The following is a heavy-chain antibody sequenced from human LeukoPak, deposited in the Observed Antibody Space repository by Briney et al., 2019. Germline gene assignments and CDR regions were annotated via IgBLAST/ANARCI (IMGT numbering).Heavy chain of an antibody. D-gene: IGHD4-23*01. V-gene: IGHV3-53*01. J-gene: IGHJ4*02. CDR2: MYSGGST. Sequence: GGSLRLSCAASGFTVSTYYMNWVRQAPGKGLEWVSVMYSGGSTYHAESVKGRFTISRDNSRNTLYLQMNSLRAEDTAMYYCAGSTTVAYYWGQGTLVTVSS. CDR1: GFTVSTYY. CDR3: AGSTTVAYY.